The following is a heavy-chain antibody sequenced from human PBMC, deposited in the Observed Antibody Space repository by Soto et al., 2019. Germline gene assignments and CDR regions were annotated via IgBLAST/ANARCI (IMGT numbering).Heavy chain of an antibody. CDR1: GYTFGHFY. CDR3: ARDEGGYDILTGYYKAHNFDQ. V-gene: IGHV1-18*01. D-gene: IGHD3-9*01. J-gene: IGHJ4*02. CDR2: ISPHNRNT. Sequence: GASVKVSCKASGYTFGHFYITWVRQAPGQGLEWMGAISPHNRNTNYAEKFRGRVTMTTDTSTTTAYMELRSLRSDDTAVYYCARDEGGYDILTGYYKAHNFDQWGQGALVTVSS.